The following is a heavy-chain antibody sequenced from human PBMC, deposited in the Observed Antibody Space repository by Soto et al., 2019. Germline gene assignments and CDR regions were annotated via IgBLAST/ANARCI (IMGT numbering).Heavy chain of an antibody. J-gene: IGHJ4*02. D-gene: IGHD4-17*01. CDR2: ISGSDVRT. CDR3: AKDSNADGDPDEFDY. V-gene: IGHV3-23*01. Sequence: EVQRLESGGGLAQPGGSLRLSCAASGFTFRSYAMSWVRQSPGMGLEWVSTISGSDVRTYYADSVKGSFTISSDHSKNPLYLQMNRLRADDTDLYYCAKDSNADGDPDEFDYWGQGTLVTGSS. CDR1: GFTFRSYA.